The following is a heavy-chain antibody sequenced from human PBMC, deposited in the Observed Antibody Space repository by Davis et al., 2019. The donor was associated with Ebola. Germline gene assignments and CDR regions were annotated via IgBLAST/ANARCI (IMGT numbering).Heavy chain of an antibody. J-gene: IGHJ4*02. CDR2: IKSETHSGTT. CDR3: STIIRET. D-gene: IGHD2-21*01. V-gene: IGHV3-15*07. CDR1: GFAVSPAW. Sequence: SLHIPCAASGFAVSPAWMHWVRQAPGKGLEWVARIKSETHSGTTDYAAPVKGRFTIPRDNSKNNLYLQMNSLRIEDTAVYFCSTIIRETWGQGTLVTV.